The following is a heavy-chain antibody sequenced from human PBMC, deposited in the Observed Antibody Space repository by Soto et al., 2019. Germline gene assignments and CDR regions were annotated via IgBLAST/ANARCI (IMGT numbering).Heavy chain of an antibody. V-gene: IGHV4-31*03. CDR2: IYYSGST. D-gene: IGHD3-22*01. CDR3: ARGYYDSSGYGHDAFDI. J-gene: IGHJ3*02. Sequence: SETLSLTCTVSGGSISSGGYYWSWIRQHPGKGLEWIGYIYYSGSTYYNPSLKSRVTISVDTSKNQFSLKLSSVTAADTAVYYCARGYYDSSGYGHDAFDIWGQGTMVTVS. CDR1: GGSISSGGYY.